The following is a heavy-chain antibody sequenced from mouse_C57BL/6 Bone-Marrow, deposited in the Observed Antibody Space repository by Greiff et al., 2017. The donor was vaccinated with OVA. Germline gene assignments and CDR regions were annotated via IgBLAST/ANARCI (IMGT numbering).Heavy chain of an antibody. V-gene: IGHV1-59*01. CDR1: GYTFTSSW. CDR3: AILFAY. CDR2: IDPSHSST. J-gene: IGHJ3*01. Sequence: QVQLQQPGAELVRPGTSVKLSCKASGYTFTSSWMPWVKQRPGQGLEWIGVIDPSHSSTNYNQKFKGKATLTVDTTSSTADMQLSILTSEDSAVYYCAILFAYWGQGTLVTVSA.